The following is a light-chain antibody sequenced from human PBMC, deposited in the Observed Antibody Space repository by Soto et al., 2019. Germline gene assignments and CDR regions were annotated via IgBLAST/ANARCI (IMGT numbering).Light chain of an antibody. CDR3: SSFAGINNPLL. V-gene: IGLV2-8*01. CDR2: EVN. J-gene: IGLJ2*01. CDR1: SSDVGGSNY. Sequence: QSVLTQPPSASGSPGQSVAISCTGTSSDVGGSNYVSWYQRHPGKAPKLMIFEVNKRPSGVPNRFSGSKSGNTASLTVSGLQAEDEADYYCSSFAGINNPLLFGGGTKVTVL.